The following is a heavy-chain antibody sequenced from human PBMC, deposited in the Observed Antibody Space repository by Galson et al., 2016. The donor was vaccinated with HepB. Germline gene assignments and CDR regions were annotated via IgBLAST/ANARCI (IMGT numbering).Heavy chain of an antibody. J-gene: IGHJ6*02. CDR1: GGSISTSNW. CDR2: IYHSGST. Sequence: ETLSLTCAVSGGSISTSNWWSWVRQPPGKGLEWIGEIYHSGSTNYNPSLKSRVTISVDKSKNQFSLKLSSVTAADTAVYYCARATTRGGYYYYGMDVWGQGTTVTVSS. D-gene: IGHD2-15*01. CDR3: ARATTRGGYYYYGMDV. V-gene: IGHV4-4*02.